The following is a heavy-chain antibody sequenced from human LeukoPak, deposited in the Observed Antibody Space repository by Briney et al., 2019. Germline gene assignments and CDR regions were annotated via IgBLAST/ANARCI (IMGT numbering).Heavy chain of an antibody. V-gene: IGHV1-8*03. J-gene: IGHJ4*02. CDR3: ATLLTYSSGWFLY. CDR1: GYTFTNFD. D-gene: IGHD6-19*01. CDR2: MNPNSGDT. Sequence: ASVKVSCKASGYTFTNFDINWVRQATGQGLEWMGWMNPNSGDTGYAQKFQGRVTITRNTSITTAYMDLSSLRSEDTAVYYCATLLTYSSGWFLYWGQGTLVTVSS.